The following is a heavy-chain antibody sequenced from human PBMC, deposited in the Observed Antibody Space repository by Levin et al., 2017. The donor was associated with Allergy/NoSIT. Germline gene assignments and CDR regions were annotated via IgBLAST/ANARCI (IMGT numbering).Heavy chain of an antibody. J-gene: IGHJ6*03. CDR3: ARGPTYYYGSGSYYKGRGYYYYYMDV. Sequence: SETLSLTCAVYGGSFSGYYWSWIRQPPGKGLEWIGEINHSGSTNYNPSLKSRVTISVDTSKNQFSLKLSSVTAADTAVYYCARGPTYYYGSGSYYKGRGYYYYYMDVWGKGTTVTVSS. V-gene: IGHV4-34*01. D-gene: IGHD3-10*01. CDR2: INHSGST. CDR1: GGSFSGYY.